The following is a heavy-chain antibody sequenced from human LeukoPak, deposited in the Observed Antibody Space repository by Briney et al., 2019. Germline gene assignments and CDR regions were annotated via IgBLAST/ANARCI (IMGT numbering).Heavy chain of an antibody. V-gene: IGHV4-34*01. Sequence: PSETLSLTCAVYGGSFSGYYWSWIRQPPGKGLEWIGEINHSGSTNYNPSLKSRDTISVDSSKNQFSLKLSSVTAADTAVYYCAKDLRDIVVVPAAMPYDAFDIWGQGTMVTVSS. CDR1: GGSFSGYY. CDR3: AKDLRDIVVVPAAMPYDAFDI. CDR2: INHSGST. D-gene: IGHD2-2*01. J-gene: IGHJ3*02.